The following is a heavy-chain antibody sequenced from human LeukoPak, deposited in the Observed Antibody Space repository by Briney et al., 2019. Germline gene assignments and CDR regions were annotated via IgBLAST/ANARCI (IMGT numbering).Heavy chain of an antibody. V-gene: IGHV1-18*01. D-gene: IGHD4-17*01. J-gene: IGHJ4*02. CDR3: ARGTTVTSDY. CDR1: GYTFTIYG. CDR2: ISTYNGNT. Sequence: ASVKVSCKASGYTFTIYGITWVRQAPGQGLEWMGWISTYNGNTNCAQRLQGRVTMTTDTSTSTAYMELRSLRSDDTAVYYCARGTTVTSDYWGQGTLVTVSS.